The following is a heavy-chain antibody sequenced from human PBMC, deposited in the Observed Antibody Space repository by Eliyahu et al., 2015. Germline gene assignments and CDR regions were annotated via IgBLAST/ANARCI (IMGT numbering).Heavy chain of an antibody. CDR3: AKDVVAAGWYGIDS. Sequence: QVHLVESGGGVAQPGRSLRLSCAASGFNFSNFGXHWVRQAPGQGLGLGXMLPFXAMYSHYAESVKGRFTVSRDNSKNXLYLQMDTLRVEDTGVYYCAKDVVAAGWYGIDSWGQGTLVTVSS. V-gene: IGHV3-30*18. D-gene: IGHD6-19*01. CDR2: LPFXAMYS. CDR1: GFNFSNFG. J-gene: IGHJ4*02.